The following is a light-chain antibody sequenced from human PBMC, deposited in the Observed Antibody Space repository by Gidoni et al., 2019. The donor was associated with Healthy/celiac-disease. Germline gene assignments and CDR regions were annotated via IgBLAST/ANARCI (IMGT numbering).Light chain of an antibody. J-gene: IGLJ2*01. CDR1: SLRSYY. CDR2: GNN. V-gene: IGLV3-19*01. Sequence: SSELTQDPAVSVALGQPVRITCQGDSLRSYYPSWYQQKPGQAPVLVSYGNNNRPSWIPDRFSGSSSGNTASLTITGAQAEDEADYYCNSRDSSGNHLVFGGGTKLTVL. CDR3: NSRDSSGNHLV.